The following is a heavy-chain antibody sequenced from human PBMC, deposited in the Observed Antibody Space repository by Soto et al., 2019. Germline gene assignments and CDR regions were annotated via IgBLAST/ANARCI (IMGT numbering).Heavy chain of an antibody. CDR2: ISQDGTKK. CDR3: AKGSDTSGYYQLDY. J-gene: IGHJ4*02. V-gene: IGHV3-30*18. Sequence: QVQLVESGGGVVQPGRSLRLSCAASGFTFSSYGMHWVRQAPGKGLEWMAVISQDGTKKYYVDSAKGRFTISGDNXXNTLYRQMHGLSAEDTALYSCAKGSDTSGYYQLDYWGQGTLVTVSS. D-gene: IGHD3-22*01. CDR1: GFTFSSYG.